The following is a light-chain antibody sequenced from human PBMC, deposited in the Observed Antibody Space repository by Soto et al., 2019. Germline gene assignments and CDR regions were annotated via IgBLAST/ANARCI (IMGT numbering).Light chain of an antibody. CDR2: DAS. CDR3: QPRTNWPSI. J-gene: IGKJ4*01. Sequence: AAIYVRASQSVSSYLAWYQQKPGQAPRLLIYDASNRATGIPARFSGSGSETCCPRTIADPLPESVAVNYGQPRTNWPSIIGGGTKVDIK. V-gene: IGKV3-11*01. CDR1: QSVSSY.